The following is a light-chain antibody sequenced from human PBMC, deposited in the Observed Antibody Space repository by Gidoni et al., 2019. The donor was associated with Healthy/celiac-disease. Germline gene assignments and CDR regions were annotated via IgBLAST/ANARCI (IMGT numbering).Light chain of an antibody. CDR1: SLRSYY. V-gene: IGLV3-19*01. CDR3: NSRDSSGNHLV. CDR2: GKN. J-gene: IGLJ2*01. Sequence: SSELTPDPAVSVALGQTVRITCQGVSLRSYYASWYQQKPGQAPVLVIYGKNNRPSGIPDRFSGSSSGNTASLTITGAQAEDEADYYCNSRDSSGNHLVFGGGTKLTVL.